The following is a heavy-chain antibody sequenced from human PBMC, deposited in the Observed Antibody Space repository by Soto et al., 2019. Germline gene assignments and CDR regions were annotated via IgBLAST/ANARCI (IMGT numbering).Heavy chain of an antibody. V-gene: IGHV1-18*01. Sequence: QVQLVQSGAEVKKPGASVKVSCKASGYTFASYGISWVRQAPGHGLEWVGWISAYNGNTNYAQKVQGRVTMTTYTYXXTAHMELRSLRADDTAVYYCAREGYYYGSGQAFDTWGQGTMVTVSS. CDR1: GYTFASYG. CDR2: ISAYNGNT. J-gene: IGHJ3*02. CDR3: AREGYYYGSGQAFDT. D-gene: IGHD3-10*01.